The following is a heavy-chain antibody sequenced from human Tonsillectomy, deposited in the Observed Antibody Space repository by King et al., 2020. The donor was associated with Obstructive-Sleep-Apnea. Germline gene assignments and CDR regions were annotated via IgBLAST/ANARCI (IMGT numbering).Heavy chain of an antibody. V-gene: IGHV3-9*01. J-gene: IGHJ4*02. CDR1: GFTFDDYA. CDR2: ISWNSDNI. Sequence: VQLVESGGGLVQPGRSLRLSCAASGFTFDDYAIHWVRQAPGKGLEWVSGISWNSDNIHYFDSVKGRFTISRDNAKNSLYLQMNSLRAEDTALYYCVKDTTPHVFYYFDYWGQGTLVTVSS. D-gene: IGHD2/OR15-2a*01. CDR3: VKDTTPHVFYYFDY.